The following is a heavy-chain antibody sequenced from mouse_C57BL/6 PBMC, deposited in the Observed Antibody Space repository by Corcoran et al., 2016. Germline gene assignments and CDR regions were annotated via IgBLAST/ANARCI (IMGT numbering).Heavy chain of an antibody. D-gene: IGHD2-4*01. J-gene: IGHJ4*01. CDR2: IYPGDGDT. V-gene: IGHV1-80*01. Sequence: QVQLQQSGAELVKPGASVKISCKASGYAFSSYGMNWVKQRPGKGLEWIGQIYPGDGDTNYNGKFKGKATLTADKSSSTAYMQLSSLTSEDSAVYFCSRNYDSSYYAMDYWGQGTSVTVSS. CDR1: GYAFSSYG. CDR3: SRNYDSSYYAMDY.